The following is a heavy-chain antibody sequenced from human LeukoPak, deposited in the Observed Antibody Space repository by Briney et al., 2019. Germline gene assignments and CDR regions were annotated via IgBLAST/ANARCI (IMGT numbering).Heavy chain of an antibody. D-gene: IGHD1-26*01. J-gene: IGHJ4*02. CDR1: GGSMSSYY. CDR2: MYYSGST. CDR3: ARALGYSGSYLAY. Sequence: PSETLSLTCTVSGGSMSSYYWTWIRQPPGKGLEWIGYMYYSGSTNYNPSLKSRVTISVDTSKNQFSLKLSSVTAADTAVYYCARALGYSGSYLAYWGQGTLVTVSS. V-gene: IGHV4-59*01.